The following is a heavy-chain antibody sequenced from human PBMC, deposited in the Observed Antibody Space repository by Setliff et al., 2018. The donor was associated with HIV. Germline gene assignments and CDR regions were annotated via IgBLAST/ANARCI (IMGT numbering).Heavy chain of an antibody. CDR3: ASRPYSYDYSGRVFDF. J-gene: IGHJ4*02. CDR2: IYYSGTT. V-gene: IGHV4-34*01. D-gene: IGHD3-22*01. CDR1: GASFSGYY. Sequence: SETLSLTCAVYGASFSGYYWAWIRQPPGKGLEWIGTIYYSGTTYYNPSVKSRVTISVDTSKNQFSLNLTSVTATGTAVYYCASRPYSYDYSGRVFDFWGQGALVTVSS.